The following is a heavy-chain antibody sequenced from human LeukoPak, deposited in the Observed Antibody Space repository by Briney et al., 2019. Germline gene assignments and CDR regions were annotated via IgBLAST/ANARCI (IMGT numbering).Heavy chain of an antibody. J-gene: IGHJ4*02. CDR3: ARGIRSARAVDYYLDY. D-gene: IGHD6-19*01. CDR1: GYTFSNYA. CDR2: INAGNGHT. V-gene: IGHV1-3*01. Sequence: APVKVSCKASGYTFSNYAIHWVRQAPGQRFEWMGWINAGNGHTKYSQNFQGRVTITRDSSASTAYMELSSLTSEDTAVYYCARGIRSARAVDYYLDYWGQGTLVTVSS.